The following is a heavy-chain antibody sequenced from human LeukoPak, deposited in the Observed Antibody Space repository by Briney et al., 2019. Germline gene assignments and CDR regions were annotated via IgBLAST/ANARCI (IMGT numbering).Heavy chain of an antibody. J-gene: IGHJ4*02. CDR1: GFTFSSYA. V-gene: IGHV3-30*04. D-gene: IGHD3-3*01. Sequence: GGSLRLSCAGSGFTFSSYAMHWVHQAPGKGLEWVAVISYDGSNKYYADSVKGRFTISRDNSKNTLYLQMNSLRAEDTAVYYCASEIIFGSFDYWGQGTLVTVSS. CDR2: ISYDGSNK. CDR3: ASEIIFGSFDY.